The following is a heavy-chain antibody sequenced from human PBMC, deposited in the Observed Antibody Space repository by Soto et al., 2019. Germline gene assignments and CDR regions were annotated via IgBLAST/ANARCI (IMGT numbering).Heavy chain of an antibody. J-gene: IGHJ4*02. Sequence: ASVKVSCKASGYMFTKSAMHWVRQAPGQGLEWMGWISAYNGNTNYAQKLQGRVTMTTDTSTSTAYMELRSLRSDDTAVCYCARDADILTGYLNFDYWGQGTLVTVSS. D-gene: IGHD3-9*01. CDR2: ISAYNGNT. V-gene: IGHV1-18*01. CDR1: GYMFTKSA. CDR3: ARDADILTGYLNFDY.